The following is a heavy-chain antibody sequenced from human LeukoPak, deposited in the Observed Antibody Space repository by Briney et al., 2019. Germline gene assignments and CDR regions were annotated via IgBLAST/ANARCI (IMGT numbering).Heavy chain of an antibody. J-gene: IGHJ4*02. V-gene: IGHV3-64*01. CDR1: GFTFSSDW. CDR3: ASTIMITFGGVSLDY. D-gene: IGHD3-16*01. CDR2: ISSNGDST. Sequence: GGSLRLSCAASGFTFSSDWMVWVRQAPGKGLEYVSAISSNGDSTYYANSVKGRFTISRDNSKNTLYLQMGSLRAEDMAVYYCASTIMITFGGVSLDYWGQGTLVTVSS.